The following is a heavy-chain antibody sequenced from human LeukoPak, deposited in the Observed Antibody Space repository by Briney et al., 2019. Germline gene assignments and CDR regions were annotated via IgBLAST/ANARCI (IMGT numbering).Heavy chain of an antibody. CDR3: ARGQEVREY. D-gene: IGHD1-26*01. J-gene: IGHJ4*02. Sequence: SETLSLTCAVYGGSFSAYYWTWIRQPPGKGLEWIGEINHNGSTNYNPSLKSRVTISIDTSKNQFSLKLASVSAADTAVYYCARGQEVREYWGQGTLVTVSS. CDR1: GGSFSAYY. CDR2: INHNGST. V-gene: IGHV4-34*01.